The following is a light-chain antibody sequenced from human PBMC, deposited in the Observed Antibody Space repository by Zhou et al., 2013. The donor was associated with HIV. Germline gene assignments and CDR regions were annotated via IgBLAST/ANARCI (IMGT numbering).Light chain of an antibody. Sequence: ETVMAQSPATLSVSPGERVTLSCRASQDITSSLAWYQQRPGQAPRLLIYGTSTRATGVPARFSGSGSGTDFTLTISSLQSEDFAVYYCQQYDNWPLTFGQGTKVEIK. CDR1: QDITSS. V-gene: IGKV3D-15*01. CDR2: GTS. J-gene: IGKJ1*01. CDR3: QQYDNWPLT.